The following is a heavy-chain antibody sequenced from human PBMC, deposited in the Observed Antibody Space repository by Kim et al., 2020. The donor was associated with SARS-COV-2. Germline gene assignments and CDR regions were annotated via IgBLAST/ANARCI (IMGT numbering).Heavy chain of an antibody. CDR3: AGKDYGGKKGVDY. D-gene: IGHD4-17*01. CDR1: GGSFSGYY. V-gene: IGHV4-34*01. CDR2: INHSGST. Sequence: SETLSLTCAVYGGSFSGYYWSWIRQPPGKGLEWIGEINHSGSTNYNPSLKSRVTISVDTSKNQFSLKLSSVTAADTAVYYCAGKDYGGKKGVDYWGQGTLVTVSS. J-gene: IGHJ4*02.